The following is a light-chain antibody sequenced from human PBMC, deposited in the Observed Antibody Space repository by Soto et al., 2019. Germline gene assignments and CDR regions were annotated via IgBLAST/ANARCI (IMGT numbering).Light chain of an antibody. V-gene: IGLV2-11*01. J-gene: IGLJ3*02. CDR3: CSYAGSYTWV. CDR2: DVS. Sequence: QSALTQPRSVSGSPGQSVTTSCIGTNSDVGAYNYVSWYQQHPGKAPKLMLYDVSRRPSGVPDRFSGSKSGNTASLTISGLQAEDEADYYCCSYAGSYTWVFGGGTKVTVL. CDR1: NSDVGAYNY.